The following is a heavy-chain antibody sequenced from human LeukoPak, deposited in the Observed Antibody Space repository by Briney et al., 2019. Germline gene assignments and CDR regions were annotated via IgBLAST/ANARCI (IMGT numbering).Heavy chain of an antibody. CDR1: RFTFSSYS. Sequence: PGGSLRLSCAASRFTFSSYSMNWVRQAPGKGLEWVSPISPGSSYIYYADSVKGRFTISRDDAKNSLYLQMNSLRAEDTAVYYCARVTSGNWHFDLWGRGTLVTVSS. D-gene: IGHD4-11*01. V-gene: IGHV3-21*01. CDR3: ARVTSGNWHFDL. J-gene: IGHJ2*01. CDR2: ISPGSSYI.